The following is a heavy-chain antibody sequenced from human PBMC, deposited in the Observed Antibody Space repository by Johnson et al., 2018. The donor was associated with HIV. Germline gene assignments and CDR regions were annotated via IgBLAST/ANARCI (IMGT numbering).Heavy chain of an antibody. J-gene: IGHJ3*02. V-gene: IGHV3-NL1*01. CDR2: ISWNSGSI. D-gene: IGHD6-13*01. CDR3: AEDGGARGSSWYEGVFDI. CDR1: GFAFSRFA. Sequence: QVQLVESGGGVVQSGRSLRLSCAASGFAFSRFAMHWVRQVPDQGLEWVSGISWNSGSIGDADSGKGRFTISRANSKNTLYLQIHSLRAEDTAVYYCAEDGGARGSSWYEGVFDIWGQGTMVTVSS.